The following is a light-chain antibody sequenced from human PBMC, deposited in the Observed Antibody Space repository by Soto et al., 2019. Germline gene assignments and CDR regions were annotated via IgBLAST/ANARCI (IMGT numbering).Light chain of an antibody. V-gene: IGKV1-39*01. Sequence: DIQMTQSPASLSASVGDRVTISCRASQSIGRNLNWYQQKPGKAPTLLMFTSSNLQSGVPSRFSGSGSGTDFILTISSLQPEAFATYYCQQSYSTPPTFGQGTKVEIK. J-gene: IGKJ1*01. CDR1: QSIGRN. CDR2: TSS. CDR3: QQSYSTPPT.